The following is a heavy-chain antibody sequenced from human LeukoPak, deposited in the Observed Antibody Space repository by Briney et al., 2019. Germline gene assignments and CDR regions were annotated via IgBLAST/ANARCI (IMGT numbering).Heavy chain of an antibody. V-gene: IGHV1-18*01. J-gene: IGHJ4*02. CDR1: GYTFTSYG. Sequence: ASVKVSCKASGYTFTSYGISWVRQAPGQGLEWMGWINAYNGNTNFAQKLQGRVTMTTDTSTSTAYMDLRSLRSDDKAVYYCARDQAATNTQVRFCLDWGQGTLVTVSS. D-gene: IGHD3-9*01. CDR3: ARDQAATNTQVRFCLD. CDR2: INAYNGNT.